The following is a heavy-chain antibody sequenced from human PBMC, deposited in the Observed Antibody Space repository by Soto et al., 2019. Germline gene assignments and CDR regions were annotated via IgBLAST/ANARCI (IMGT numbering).Heavy chain of an antibody. CDR3: ARDFVGGDYHFDF. J-gene: IGHJ4*02. CDR1: GFSFSTYG. V-gene: IGHV3-33*01. Sequence: QVQLVESGGGVVEPGRSVRLSCVVSGFSFSTYGIHWVRQAPGKGLGWVAVMWYGGSRKFYADSVKGRFTISRDNSNNPLYLQMGSLRAEDTAVYYCARDFVGGDYHFDFWGQGALVTVSP. D-gene: IGHD2-21*02. CDR2: MWYGGSRK.